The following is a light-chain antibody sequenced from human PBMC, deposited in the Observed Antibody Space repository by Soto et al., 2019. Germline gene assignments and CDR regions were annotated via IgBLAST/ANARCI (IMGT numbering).Light chain of an antibody. Sequence: DIQMTQSPSSLSASVGDRVTISCQASQDISNYLNWYQQKPGKAPKLLIYDASNLEKGVPSRFSGSGSGTDFTFNIGSLQSEDLGTYYCQKYDNVPRTFGQGTKVEIK. CDR1: QDISNY. CDR2: DAS. J-gene: IGKJ1*01. CDR3: QKYDNVPRT. V-gene: IGKV1-33*01.